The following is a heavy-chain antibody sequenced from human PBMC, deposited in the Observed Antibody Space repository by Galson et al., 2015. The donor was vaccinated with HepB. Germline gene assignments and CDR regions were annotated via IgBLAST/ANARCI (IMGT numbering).Heavy chain of an antibody. D-gene: IGHD2-8*01. J-gene: IGHJ2*01. CDR2: IYTTGST. CDR1: GGSISNYY. CDR3: ARDTDCTDGYCHWYFDL. Sequence: TLSLTCTVSGGSISNYYWNWIRQPAGKGLEWIGRIYTTGSTNYNPSLNSRVTMSIDTSKNQLSLKLISVTAADTAVYFCARDTDCTDGYCHWYFDLWGRGTLVTVSS. V-gene: IGHV4-4*07.